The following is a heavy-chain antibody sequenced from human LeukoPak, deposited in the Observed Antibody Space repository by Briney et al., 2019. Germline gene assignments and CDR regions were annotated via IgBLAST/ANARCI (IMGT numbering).Heavy chain of an antibody. D-gene: IGHD2-8*01. V-gene: IGHV1-69*02. CDR3: ARGVRGVNGATVWFDP. CDR2: ISPILGIA. Sequence: SVKVSCKASGGTFSSYTISWVRQAPGQGLEWMGRISPILGIANYAQKFQGRVTVTADKSTSTAYMELSSLRSEDTAVYYCARGVRGVNGATVWFDPWGQGTLVTVSS. CDR1: GGTFSSYT. J-gene: IGHJ5*02.